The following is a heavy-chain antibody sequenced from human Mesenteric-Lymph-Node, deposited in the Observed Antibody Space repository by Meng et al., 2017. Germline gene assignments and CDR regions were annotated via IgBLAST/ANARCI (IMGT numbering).Heavy chain of an antibody. Sequence: QVQLVQSGAESKKPGASVKVSCEASGYTFTTFAMNGLRQAPGQGLGWVGWMNANTGNPTYAQGFPGRFVFALDTSVSTAYLQIRSLKPEDTGVYYCERGGVAAQRGLDHWGQGTLVTVSS. V-gene: IGHV7-4-1*02. CDR3: ERGGVAAQRGLDH. CDR1: GYTFTTFA. CDR2: MNANTGNP. D-gene: IGHD2-15*01. J-gene: IGHJ5*02.